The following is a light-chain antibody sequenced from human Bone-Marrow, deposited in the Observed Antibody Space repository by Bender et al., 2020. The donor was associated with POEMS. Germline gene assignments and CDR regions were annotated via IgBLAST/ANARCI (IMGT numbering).Light chain of an antibody. Sequence: QSALTQPASVSGSPGQSITISCTGSSSDVGTYNLVSWYQQHPGKAPKLIISEGTKRPSGVSDRFSGSQSGNTASLTISGLQADDKADYYCSSYSGSVLFGGGTKLTVL. CDR1: SSDVGTYNL. J-gene: IGLJ2*01. CDR2: EGT. V-gene: IGLV2-23*01. CDR3: SSYSGSVL.